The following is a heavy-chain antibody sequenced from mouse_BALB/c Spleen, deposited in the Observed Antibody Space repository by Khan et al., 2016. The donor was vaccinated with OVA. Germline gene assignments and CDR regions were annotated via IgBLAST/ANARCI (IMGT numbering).Heavy chain of an antibody. CDR3: ARYGNYRYFDV. CDR2: INPYNGDT. J-gene: IGHJ1*01. V-gene: IGHV1-20*02. D-gene: IGHD2-10*02. Sequence: VQLKQSGPELVKPGASVKISCKASGYSFTGYFMNWVMQSHGKSLEWIGRINPYNGDTFYNQKFKGKATLTVDKSSSTAHMELRSLASEDSAVYYWARYGNYRYFDVWGAGTTVTVSS. CDR1: GYSFTGYF.